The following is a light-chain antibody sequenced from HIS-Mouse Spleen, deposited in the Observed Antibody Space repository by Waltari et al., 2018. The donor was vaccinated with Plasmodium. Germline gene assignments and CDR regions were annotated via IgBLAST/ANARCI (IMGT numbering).Light chain of an antibody. Sequence: QSALTQPASVSGSPGQSITISCTGTSSDVGGYTYVHCYQQHPGKAPKLMIYEVSNRPSGVSNRFSGSKSGNTASLTISGLQAEDEADYYCSSYTSSSTLLYVFGTGTKVTVL. CDR3: SSYTSSSTLLYV. CDR2: EVS. CDR1: SSDVGGYTY. V-gene: IGLV2-14*01. J-gene: IGLJ1*01.